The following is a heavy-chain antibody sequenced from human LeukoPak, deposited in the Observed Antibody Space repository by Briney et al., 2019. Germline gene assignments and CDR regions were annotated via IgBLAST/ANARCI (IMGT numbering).Heavy chain of an antibody. CDR3: ARDPRGIVGANHNWFDP. J-gene: IGHJ5*02. V-gene: IGHV4-4*07. D-gene: IGHD1-26*01. CDR2: IYASGST. Sequence: KTSETLSLTCTVSGGSISSYYWSWIRQPAGKGLEWIGRIYASGSTNYNPSLKSRVTISVETSKSQFPLKLISVTAADTAVYYCARDPRGIVGANHNWFDPWGQGTLVTVSS. CDR1: GGSISSYY.